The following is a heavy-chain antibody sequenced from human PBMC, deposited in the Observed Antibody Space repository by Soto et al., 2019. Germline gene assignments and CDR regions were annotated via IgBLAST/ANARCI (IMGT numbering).Heavy chain of an antibody. CDR3: ASYGSGRSKGVQH. D-gene: IGHD3-10*01. CDR2: IYYSGST. V-gene: IGHV4-59*01. J-gene: IGHJ1*01. Sequence: SETLSLTCTVSGGSISSYYWSWIRQPPGKGLEWIGYIYYSGSTNYNPSLESRVTISVDTSKNQLSLKLSSGTAADTAEYYCASYGSGRSKGVQHWGQGTLVTVSS. CDR1: GGSISSYY.